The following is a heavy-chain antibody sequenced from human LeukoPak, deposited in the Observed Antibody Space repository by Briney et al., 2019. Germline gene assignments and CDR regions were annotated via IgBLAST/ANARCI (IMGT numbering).Heavy chain of an antibody. D-gene: IGHD5-24*01. CDR1: GGSFSGYY. V-gene: IGHV4-34*01. CDR2: INHSGST. Sequence: PSETLSLTCAVYGGSFSGYYWSWIRQPPGKGLEWIGEINHSGSTNYNPSLKSRVTISVDTSKNQFSLKLSSVTAADTAVYYCARSRDGYSHKYWGQGTLVTVSS. J-gene: IGHJ4*02. CDR3: ARSRDGYSHKY.